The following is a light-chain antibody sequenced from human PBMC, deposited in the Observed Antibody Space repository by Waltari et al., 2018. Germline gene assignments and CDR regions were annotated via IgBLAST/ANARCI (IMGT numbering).Light chain of an antibody. CDR3: GTWDSSLGAGV. J-gene: IGLJ3*02. CDR1: SSNIGNNY. CDR2: DKN. Sequence: QSVLTQPPSVSAAPGQKVTISCSGGSSNIGNNYVSWYQQLPGTAPKLLIYDKNKRPSGIPDRFSASKSGTSATLGITGLQTGDEADYYCGTWDSSLGAGVFGGGTKLTVL. V-gene: IGLV1-51*01.